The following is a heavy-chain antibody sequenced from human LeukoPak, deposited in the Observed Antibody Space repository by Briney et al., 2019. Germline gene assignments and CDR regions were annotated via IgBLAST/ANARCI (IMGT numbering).Heavy chain of an antibody. Sequence: PSQSLSPTWSLAAPSISSYYWSWIRHPAGRGLEWIVRIYTSGSTNYNPSLKSRVTMSVDTSKNQFSLKLSSVTAADTAVYYCARAPLTRQQLDDYYYYNGMDVWGQATTVTASS. J-gene: IGHJ6*01. CDR2: IYTSGST. D-gene: IGHD6-13*01. CDR1: APSISSYY. CDR3: ARAPLTRQQLDDYYYYNGMDV. V-gene: IGHV4-4*07.